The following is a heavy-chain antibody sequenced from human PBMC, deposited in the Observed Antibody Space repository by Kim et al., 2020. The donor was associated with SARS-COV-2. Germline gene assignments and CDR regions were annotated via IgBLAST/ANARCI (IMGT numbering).Heavy chain of an antibody. CDR3: ANTRWYEGPHFDY. V-gene: IGHV3-23*01. CDR2: ISGSGGRT. D-gene: IGHD6-13*01. Sequence: GGSLRLSCAASRFTFSSYAMSWVRQAPGKGLGWVSAISGSGGRTYYADSVKGRFTISRDNAKNTLYLQMNSLRAEDTAVYYCANTRWYEGPHFDYWGQGTLVTVSS. CDR1: RFTFSSYA. J-gene: IGHJ4*02.